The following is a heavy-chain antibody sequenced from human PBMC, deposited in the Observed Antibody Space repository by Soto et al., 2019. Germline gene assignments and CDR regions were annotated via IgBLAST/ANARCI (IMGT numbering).Heavy chain of an antibody. Sequence: PGGSLRLSCAASGFTFSSYWMHWVRQAPGKGLVWVSRINSDGSSKSYADSVKGRFTISRDNAKNTLYLQMNSLRAEDTAVYYCASYSSGWYSRVYWGQGTLVTVSS. D-gene: IGHD6-19*01. V-gene: IGHV3-74*01. CDR2: INSDGSSK. CDR1: GFTFSSYW. J-gene: IGHJ4*02. CDR3: ASYSSGWYSRVY.